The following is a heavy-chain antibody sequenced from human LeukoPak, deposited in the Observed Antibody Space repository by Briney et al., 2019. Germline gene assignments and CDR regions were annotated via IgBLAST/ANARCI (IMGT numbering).Heavy chain of an antibody. CDR2: IYPGDSDT. D-gene: IGHD2-2*01. V-gene: IGHV5-51*01. Sequence: GESLKISCKGSGYSFISYWLGWVRQMPGKGLKWMGIIYPGDSDTRYSPSFQGQVTISADKSISTAYLQWSSLKASDTAMYYCARLPYCSSATCHNNWFDSWGQGTLVTVSS. J-gene: IGHJ5*01. CDR3: ARLPYCSSATCHNNWFDS. CDR1: GYSFISYW.